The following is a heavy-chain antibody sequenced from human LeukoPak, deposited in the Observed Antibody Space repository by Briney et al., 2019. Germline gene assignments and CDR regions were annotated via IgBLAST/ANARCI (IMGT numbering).Heavy chain of an antibody. CDR2: VYNSGTT. V-gene: IGHV4-59*01. D-gene: IGHD3-10*01. J-gene: IGHJ5*02. Sequence: SETLSLTCTVSGASMPGYHWTWIRQPPGKGLEYIGYVYNSGTTFYNPSLKSRVTISADMSKTQSSLKLTSVTAADTAIYYCARGSGGYRFDPWGLGTLVTVSS. CDR1: GASMPGYH. CDR3: ARGSGGYRFDP.